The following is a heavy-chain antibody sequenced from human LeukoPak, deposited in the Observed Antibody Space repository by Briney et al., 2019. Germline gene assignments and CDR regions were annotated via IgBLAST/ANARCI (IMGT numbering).Heavy chain of an antibody. CDR1: GGSISTYY. J-gene: IGHJ4*02. V-gene: IGHV4-59*01. Sequence: SETLSLTCTVSGGSISTYYWSWIRQPPGKGLEWIGYIYYSGSTNYNPSLKSRVIISVDTSKNQLSLKLSPVIAADTAVYYCARIGVDYSGNIIKYYFDYWGQGTLVTVSS. D-gene: IGHD4-23*01. CDR2: IYYSGST. CDR3: ARIGVDYSGNIIKYYFDY.